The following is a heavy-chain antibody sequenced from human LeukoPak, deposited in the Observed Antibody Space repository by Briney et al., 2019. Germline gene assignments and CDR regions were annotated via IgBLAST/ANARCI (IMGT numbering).Heavy chain of an antibody. J-gene: IGHJ3*02. CDR1: GFTFSNAW. Sequence: GGSLRLSCAASGFTFSNAWMSWVRQAPGKGLEWVANIKQDGSEIYYVDSVRGRATISRDNAKNSLYLQMNNLRAEDTAVYYCARDGYSGSYYDMWGQGTMVTVCS. CDR3: ARDGYSGSYYDM. CDR2: IKQDGSEI. D-gene: IGHD1-26*01. V-gene: IGHV3-7*04.